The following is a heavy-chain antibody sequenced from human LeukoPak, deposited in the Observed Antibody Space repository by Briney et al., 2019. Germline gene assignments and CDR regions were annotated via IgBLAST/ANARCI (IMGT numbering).Heavy chain of an antibody. CDR1: GYSFTSYG. CDR2: ISGHNGNT. V-gene: IGHV1-18*01. J-gene: IGHJ6*03. CDR3: ARAGYYYYMDV. Sequence: ASVKVSCKASGYSFTSYGINWVRQAPGQGLEWMGWISGHNGNTNYAQKLQGRVTMTTDTSTSTAYMELRSLTSDDTAVYYCARAGYYYYMDVWGKGTTVTVSS.